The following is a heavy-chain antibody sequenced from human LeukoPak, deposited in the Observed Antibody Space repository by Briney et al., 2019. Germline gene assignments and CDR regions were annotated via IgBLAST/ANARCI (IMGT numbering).Heavy chain of an antibody. CDR1: GGSISSYY. D-gene: IGHD6-19*01. CDR2: IYTSGST. CDR3: ATSRPGIAVAGTRRYWYFDL. V-gene: IGHV4-4*07. J-gene: IGHJ2*01. Sequence: SETLSLTCTVSGGSISSYYWCWIRQPAGKGLEWIGRIYTSGSTNYNPSLKSRVTMSVDTSKNQFSLKLSSVIAADPAVYYCATSRPGIAVAGTRRYWYFDLWGRGTLVTVSS.